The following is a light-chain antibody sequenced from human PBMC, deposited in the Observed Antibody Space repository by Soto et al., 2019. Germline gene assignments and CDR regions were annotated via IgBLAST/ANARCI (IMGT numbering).Light chain of an antibody. J-gene: IGKJ1*01. V-gene: IGKV1-5*01. CDR2: HAS. CDR3: QQYMSYS. CDR1: QSISNW. Sequence: DIQMTQSPSTLPASVGDRVTISCRASQSISNWLAWYQQTPGTAPKLLIYHASTLESGVPSRFSGSGSGTEFTLTISSLQPDDFATYYCQQYMSYSFGQGTRWIS.